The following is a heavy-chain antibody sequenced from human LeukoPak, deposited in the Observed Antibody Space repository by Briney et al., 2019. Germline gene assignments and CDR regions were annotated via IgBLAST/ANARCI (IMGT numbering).Heavy chain of an antibody. D-gene: IGHD3-16*02. CDR1: GYSISSGYY. Sequence: SETLSLTCTVSGYSISSGYYWGWIRQPPGKGLEWIGSIYHSGSTYYNPSLKSRVTISVDTSKNQFSLKLSSVTAADTAVYYCARKTLPPFGGVIVIGYYFDYWGQGTLVTVSS. CDR3: ARKTLPPFGGVIVIGYYFDY. J-gene: IGHJ4*02. V-gene: IGHV4-38-2*02. CDR2: IYHSGST.